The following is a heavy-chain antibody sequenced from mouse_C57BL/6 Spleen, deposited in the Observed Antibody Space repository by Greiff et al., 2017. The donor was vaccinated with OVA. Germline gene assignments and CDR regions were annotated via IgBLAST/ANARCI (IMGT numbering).Heavy chain of an antibody. Sequence: VMLVESGPGLVAPSQSLSITCTVSGFSLTSYGVSWVRQPPGKGLEWLGVLWGDGSTHYPSALISRLSISKDNSKSQVFLKLNRLQTDDTATYYCAKQDGTERVFDYWGQGTTLTVSS. V-gene: IGHV2-3*01. CDR3: AKQDGTERVFDY. D-gene: IGHD3-3*01. CDR1: GFSLTSYG. J-gene: IGHJ2*01. CDR2: LWGDGST.